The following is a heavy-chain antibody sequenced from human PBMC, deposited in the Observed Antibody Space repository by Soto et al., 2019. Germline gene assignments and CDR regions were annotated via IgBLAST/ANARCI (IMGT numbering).Heavy chain of an antibody. D-gene: IGHD3-3*01. J-gene: IGHJ6*02. CDR3: ATDFWSGYYSSPSRPYYYGMDV. V-gene: IGHV1-2*04. CDR2: INPNSGGT. Sequence: GVSVKVCCEACGYTLNGYYMHWVRQETEQGLEWMGWINPNSGGTNYAQKFQGWVTMTRDTSISTAYMELSRLRSDDTAVYYCATDFWSGYYSSPSRPYYYGMDVWGQGTTVTVSS. CDR1: GYTLNGYY.